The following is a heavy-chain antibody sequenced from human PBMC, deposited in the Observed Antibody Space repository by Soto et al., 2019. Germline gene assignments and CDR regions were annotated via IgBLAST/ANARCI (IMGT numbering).Heavy chain of an antibody. V-gene: IGHV3-9*01. J-gene: IGHJ4*02. CDR3: AKGAMTSIFAYFDY. Sequence: EVHLVESGGGLVQPGRSLRLSCAASGFTFDDYAMHWVRQVPGKGLEWVSSTWNSGNIVYADSVKGRFTISRDSANNSLYLQMNSLKTEDTALYYCAKGAMTSIFAYFDYWGQGTLVTVSS. D-gene: IGHD3-3*01. CDR2: TWNSGNI. CDR1: GFTFDDYA.